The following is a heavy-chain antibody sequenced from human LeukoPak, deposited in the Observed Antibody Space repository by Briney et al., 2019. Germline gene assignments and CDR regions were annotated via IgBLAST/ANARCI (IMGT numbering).Heavy chain of an antibody. V-gene: IGHV3-7*01. CDR2: IMQDGSGK. Sequence: GGSLRLSCAASGFSFSSYWMSWVRQAPGKGLEWVANIMQDGSGKYYVDSVKGRFTISRDNAKNSLYLQMNDLRAEDTAIYYCATDSFSFGDLNPGLWGQGTLVTVTS. D-gene: IGHD3-16*01. J-gene: IGHJ4*02. CDR1: GFSFSSYW. CDR3: ATDSFSFGDLNPGL.